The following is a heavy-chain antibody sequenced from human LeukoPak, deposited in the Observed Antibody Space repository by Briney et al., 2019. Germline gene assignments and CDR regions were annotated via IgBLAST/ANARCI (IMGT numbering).Heavy chain of an antibody. D-gene: IGHD6-13*01. CDR3: ARGITHIAAAGI. CDR1: GYTFTSYD. Sequence: ASVKVSCTASGYTFTSYDINWVRQATGQGLEWMGWMNPNSGNTGYAQKFQGRVTMTRNTSISTAYMELSSLRSEDTAVYYCARGITHIAAAGIWGQGTMVTVSS. V-gene: IGHV1-8*01. CDR2: MNPNSGNT. J-gene: IGHJ3*02.